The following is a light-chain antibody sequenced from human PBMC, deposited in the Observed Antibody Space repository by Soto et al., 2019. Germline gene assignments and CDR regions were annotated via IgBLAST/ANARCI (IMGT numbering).Light chain of an antibody. J-gene: IGLJ6*01. Sequence: QSVLTQEASVSGTVGQKVTLSCTGNSNNVGSYAVGWYQQISHGAPKSVMFGNSLPSGIPDRFSGSKSGTTASLTRPEDEADHYYSTWDYSLSAHVFDSGTQLTVL. CDR2: GNS. CDR3: STWDYSLSAHV. CDR1: SNNVGSYA. V-gene: IGLV1-47*01.